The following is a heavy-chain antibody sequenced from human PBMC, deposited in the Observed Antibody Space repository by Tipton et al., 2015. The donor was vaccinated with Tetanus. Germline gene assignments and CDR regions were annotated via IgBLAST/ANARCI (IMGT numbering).Heavy chain of an antibody. CDR3: ARGVPYSTTMGSDWFDP. CDR2: VIYDGTS. D-gene: IGHD2-2*01. CDR1: GVSVRSYY. V-gene: IGHV4-34*01. J-gene: IGHJ5*02. Sequence: TLSLTCTVSGVSVRSYYWSWIRQPPDKGLEWLGDVIYDGTSSYNPSLNSRVKISLDTSLNQVSLPVTSVTAADTALYYCARGVPYSTTMGSDWFDPWGQGTLVTVSS.